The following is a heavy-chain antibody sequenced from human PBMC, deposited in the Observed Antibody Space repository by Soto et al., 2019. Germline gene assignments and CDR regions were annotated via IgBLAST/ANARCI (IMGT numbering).Heavy chain of an antibody. CDR2: INVGNGNT. CDR3: AAPQHYDDRFDS. J-gene: IGHJ4*02. V-gene: IGHV1-3*01. CDR1: GDTSTRYN. Sequence: VSSWTLGDTSTRYNIHWVRQAPGQRHEWMGWINVGNGNTRYSQKFQGRLTLTRDTPGNTAYLELNSLISEDTAVYYCAAPQHYDDRFDSWGQGTLVTVSS. D-gene: IGHD3-22*01.